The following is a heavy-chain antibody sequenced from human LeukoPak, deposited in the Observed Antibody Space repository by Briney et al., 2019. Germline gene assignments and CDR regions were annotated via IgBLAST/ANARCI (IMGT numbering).Heavy chain of an antibody. V-gene: IGHV4-39*07. CDR1: GGSISSSSYY. Sequence: PSETLSLTCTVSGGSISSSSYYWGWIRQPPGKGLEWIGSIYYSGSTYYNPSLKSRVTISVDTSKNQFSLKLSSVTAADTAVYYCAREPTYYYDSSGDKPYNWFDPWGQGTLVTVSS. D-gene: IGHD3-22*01. CDR2: IYYSGST. J-gene: IGHJ5*02. CDR3: AREPTYYYDSSGDKPYNWFDP.